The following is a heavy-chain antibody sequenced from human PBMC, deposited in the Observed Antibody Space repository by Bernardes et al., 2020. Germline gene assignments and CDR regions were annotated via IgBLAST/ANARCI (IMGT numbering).Heavy chain of an antibody. V-gene: IGHV3-48*02. D-gene: IGHD6-6*01. CDR1: GFTFSSYS. CDR3: ARGNSIAARPRSGFDP. CDR2: ISSSSSTI. Sequence: GGSLRLSCAASGFTFSSYSMNWVRQAPGKGLEWVSYISSSSSTIYYADSVKGRFTISRDNAKNSLYLQMNSLRDEDTAVYYCARGNSIAARPRSGFDPWGQGTLVTVSS. J-gene: IGHJ5*02.